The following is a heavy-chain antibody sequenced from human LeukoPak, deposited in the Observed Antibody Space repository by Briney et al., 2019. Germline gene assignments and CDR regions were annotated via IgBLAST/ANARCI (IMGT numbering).Heavy chain of an antibody. Sequence: ASVKVSCKASGYTFTGYYMHWVRQAPGQGLEWMGWISAYNGNTNYAQKLQGRVTMTTDTSTSTAYMELRSLRSDDTAVYYCARDSSAGYSGTGDLDYWGQGTLVTVSS. V-gene: IGHV1-18*04. CDR1: GYTFTGYY. J-gene: IGHJ4*02. CDR2: ISAYNGNT. D-gene: IGHD7-27*01. CDR3: ARDSSAGYSGTGDLDY.